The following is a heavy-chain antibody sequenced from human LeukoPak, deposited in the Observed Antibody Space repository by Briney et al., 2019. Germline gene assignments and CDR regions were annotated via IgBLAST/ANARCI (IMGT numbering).Heavy chain of an antibody. J-gene: IGHJ5*02. CDR3: TTVVAAAVNGWFDP. Sequence: GGSLRLSCAASGFTFNNAWINWVRQAPGKGLEWVGRIKSKTDGGTTDYAAPVKDRFTISRDDSKNTLYLQMNSLRTEDTAVYYCTTVVAAAVNGWFDPWGQGTLVTVSS. V-gene: IGHV3-15*01. CDR2: IKSKTDGGTT. D-gene: IGHD6-13*01. CDR1: GFTFNNAW.